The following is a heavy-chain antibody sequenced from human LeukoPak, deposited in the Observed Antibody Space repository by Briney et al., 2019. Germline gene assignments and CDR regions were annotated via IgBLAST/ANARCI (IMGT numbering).Heavy chain of an antibody. CDR2: ISSNGGST. Sequence: GSLRLSCAASGFTFSSYAMHWVRQAPGKGLEYVSAISSNGGSTYYANSVKGRFTISRDNSKNTLYLQMGSLRAEDMAVYYCARDHIVLNYYYGMDVWGQGTTVTVSS. CDR3: ARDHIVLNYYYGMDV. CDR1: GFTFSSYA. V-gene: IGHV3-64*01. J-gene: IGHJ6*02. D-gene: IGHD1-26*01.